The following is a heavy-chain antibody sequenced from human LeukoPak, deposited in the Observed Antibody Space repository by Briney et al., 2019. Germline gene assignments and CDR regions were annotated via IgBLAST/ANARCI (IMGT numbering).Heavy chain of an antibody. CDR3: AKTSRYHYDSSGYYPSPVMRPLAYYFDY. Sequence: GGSLRLSCAASGFTFNSYAMSWVRHAPGKGLEWVSAISGSGGSTYYADSVKGRFTISRDNSKNTLYLQMNSLRAEDTAVYYCAKTSRYHYDSSGYYPSPVMRPLAYYFDYWGQGTLVTVSS. D-gene: IGHD3-22*01. CDR1: GFTFNSYA. J-gene: IGHJ4*02. CDR2: ISGSGGST. V-gene: IGHV3-23*01.